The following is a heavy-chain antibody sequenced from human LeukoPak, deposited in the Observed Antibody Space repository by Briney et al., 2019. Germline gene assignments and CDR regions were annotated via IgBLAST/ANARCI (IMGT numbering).Heavy chain of an antibody. CDR2: MYHSGST. J-gene: IGHJ3*02. V-gene: IGHV4-38-2*02. D-gene: IGHD1-26*01. CDR3: ARYPPGVGFAFDI. CDR1: GYSINSAYY. Sequence: SETLSLTCTVSGYSINSAYYWGWIRQPPGKGLEWIGSMYHSGSTYYNPSLQSRVTISVDTSKNQFSLKLSSVTAADTAVYYCARYPPGVGFAFDIWGQGTMVTVSS.